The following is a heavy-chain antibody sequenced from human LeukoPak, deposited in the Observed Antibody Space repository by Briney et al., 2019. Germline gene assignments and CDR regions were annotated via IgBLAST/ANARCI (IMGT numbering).Heavy chain of an antibody. D-gene: IGHD3-22*01. CDR2: IIPIFGTA. CDR3: ARSPRYYYDSSGYYSPSYYYYYMDV. V-gene: IGHV1-69*06. Sequence: GASVKVSCKASGGTFSSYAISWVRQAPGKGLEWMGGIIPIFGTANYAQKFQGRVTITADKSTSTAYMELSSLRSEDTAVYYCARSPRYYYDSSGYYSPSYYYYYMDVWGKGTTVTVSS. CDR1: GGTFSSYA. J-gene: IGHJ6*03.